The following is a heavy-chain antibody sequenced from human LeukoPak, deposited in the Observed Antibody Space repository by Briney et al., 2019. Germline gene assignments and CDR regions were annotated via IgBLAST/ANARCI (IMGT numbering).Heavy chain of an antibody. J-gene: IGHJ6*03. D-gene: IGHD6-13*01. V-gene: IGHV4-4*07. CDR1: GGSISSYY. CDR3: ARSAAAAGRLSYYYYYMDV. Sequence: SETLSLTCTVSGGSISSYYWSWIRQPAGKGLEWIGRIYTSGSTNYNPSLKSRVTMSVDTSKNQFSLKQSSVTAADTAVYYCARSAAAAGRLSYYYYYMDVWGKGTTVTVSS. CDR2: IYTSGST.